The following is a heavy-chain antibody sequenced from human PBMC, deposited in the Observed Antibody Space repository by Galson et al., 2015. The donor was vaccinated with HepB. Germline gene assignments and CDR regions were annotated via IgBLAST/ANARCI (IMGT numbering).Heavy chain of an antibody. CDR1: GGTFSSYA. Sequence: SVTVSCKASGGTFSSYAISWVRQAPGQGLEWMGGIIPIFGTANYAQKFQGRVTITADESTSTAYMELSSLRSEDTAVYYCARGGSSPTYGMDVWGQGTTVTVSS. D-gene: IGHD3-16*01. V-gene: IGHV1-69*13. CDR2: IIPIFGTA. CDR3: ARGGSSPTYGMDV. J-gene: IGHJ6*02.